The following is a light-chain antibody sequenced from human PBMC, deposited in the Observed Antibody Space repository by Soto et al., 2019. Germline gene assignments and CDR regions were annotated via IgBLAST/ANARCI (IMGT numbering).Light chain of an antibody. CDR2: GAS. CDR3: QQDSNWAGT. V-gene: IGKV3-15*01. J-gene: IGKJ3*01. Sequence: ETLMTQSPATLSVSRGEGATHCCTASQSGESNFAWYQQKSGQVPRLLLYGASTRAKGVPARFSSSGSGTEFTLAISSLQSGDCAIYYFQQDSNWAGTFCPGTKVDVK. CDR1: QSGESN.